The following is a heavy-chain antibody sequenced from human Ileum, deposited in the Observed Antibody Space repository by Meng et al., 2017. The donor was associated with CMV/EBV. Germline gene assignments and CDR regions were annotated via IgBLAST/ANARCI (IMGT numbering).Heavy chain of an antibody. J-gene: IGHJ4*02. CDR3: VKSSPIGAQYFEL. D-gene: IGHD3-9*01. CDR1: GVSLRTFA. V-gene: IGHV3-30*02. Sequence: GESLKISCAAFGVSLRTFAMHWVRQVPGKGLEWVAFIRDDGNSRYYRDSVKGRFTISRDNSKDTLSLQMNSLRPDDSALYYCVKSSPIGAQYFELWGRGTLVTVSS. CDR2: IRDDGNSR.